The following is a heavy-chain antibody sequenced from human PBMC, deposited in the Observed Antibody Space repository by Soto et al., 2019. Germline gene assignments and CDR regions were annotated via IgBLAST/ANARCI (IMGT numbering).Heavy chain of an antibody. CDR1: GYTFTSYG. CDR3: ARALNPVSNWFDP. J-gene: IGHJ5*02. Sequence: GASVKVSCKAFGYTFTSYGINWVRQAPGQGLEWVGWISGYNDDTNYAQKFQGRFTMTIDTSTSTAYMELRSQTSDDTAVYYCARALNPVSNWFDPWGQGTLVTVSS. V-gene: IGHV1-18*01. CDR2: ISGYNDDT.